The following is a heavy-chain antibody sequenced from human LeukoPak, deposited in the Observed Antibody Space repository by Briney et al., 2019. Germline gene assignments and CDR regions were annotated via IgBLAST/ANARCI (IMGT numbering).Heavy chain of an antibody. Sequence: SRTLSLTCAISGDSVSSNSATWNRIRQSPSRGLEWLGRTYYRSKWYNDYAASVKSRITIKPDTSKNQFSLQLNSVTPEDTAVYYCARDGMAVAVGYFDLWGRGTLVTVSS. J-gene: IGHJ2*01. V-gene: IGHV6-1*01. D-gene: IGHD6-19*01. CDR3: ARDGMAVAVGYFDL. CDR2: TYYRSKWYN. CDR1: GDSVSSNSAT.